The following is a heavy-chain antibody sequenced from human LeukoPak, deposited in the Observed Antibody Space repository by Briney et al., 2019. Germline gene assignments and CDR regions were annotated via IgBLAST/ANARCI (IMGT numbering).Heavy chain of an antibody. CDR1: VDSFSRYL. V-gene: IGHV4-34*01. Sequence: PSETLTLTCAVYVDSFSRYLWNWVRQSPGKPLEYLGEFNHAGNTNYNPSLKTRVLLSVDKSKNQFSLRLTSVTAADTAVYFCARGSSFDGYCAPGACQAGYYDMWGQGTPVTVSS. CDR3: ARGSSFDGYCAPGACQAGYYDM. D-gene: IGHD2-2*03. J-gene: IGHJ4*02. CDR2: FNHAGNT.